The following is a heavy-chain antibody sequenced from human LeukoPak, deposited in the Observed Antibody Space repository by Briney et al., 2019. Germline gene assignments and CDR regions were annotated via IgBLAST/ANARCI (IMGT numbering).Heavy chain of an antibody. J-gene: IGHJ6*03. V-gene: IGHV4-30-2*01. CDR1: GGSISSGGYY. CDR2: IYHSGST. Sequence: PSETLSLTCTVSGGSISSGGYYWSWIRQPPGKGLEWIGYIYHSGSTYYNPSLKSRVTIPVDRSKNQFSLKLSPVTAADTAVYYCARDRYSNLYYYYYMDVWGKGTTVTVSS. CDR3: ARDRYSNLYYYYYMDV. D-gene: IGHD4-11*01.